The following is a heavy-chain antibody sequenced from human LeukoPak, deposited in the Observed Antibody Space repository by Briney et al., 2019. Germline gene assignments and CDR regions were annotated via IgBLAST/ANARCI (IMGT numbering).Heavy chain of an antibody. CDR3: AKGTAPNSGILAY. CDR1: GFTLSNYG. CDR2: LTDIGSTT. D-gene: IGHD1-26*01. V-gene: IGHV3-23*01. J-gene: IGHJ4*02. Sequence: GGTLRLSCAASGFTLSNYGMTWVRQAPGKGLEWVSTLTDIGSTTYYADSVKGRFTIFRDTSTNTLYLQMNSLRAEDTAIYFCAKGTAPNSGILAYCGQGTLVTVSS.